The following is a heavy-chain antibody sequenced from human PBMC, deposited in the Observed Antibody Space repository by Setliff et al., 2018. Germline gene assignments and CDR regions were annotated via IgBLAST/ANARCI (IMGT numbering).Heavy chain of an antibody. J-gene: IGHJ3*02. Sequence: NPSETLSLTCTVSGGSISTYYWGWIRQPPGKGLEWIGYIYYSGRTKYNPSLRSRVTILVDTSKNQFSLKVSSVTAADTAVYYCARHENDYGDYDDAFDIWGQGTMVTVSS. D-gene: IGHD4-17*01. CDR2: IYYSGRT. V-gene: IGHV4-59*08. CDR3: ARHENDYGDYDDAFDI. CDR1: GGSISTYY.